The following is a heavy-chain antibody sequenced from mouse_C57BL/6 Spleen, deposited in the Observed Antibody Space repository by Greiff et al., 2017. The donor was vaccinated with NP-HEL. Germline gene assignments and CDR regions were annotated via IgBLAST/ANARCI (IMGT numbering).Heavy chain of an antibody. Sequence: EVKLMESGGGLVKPGGSLKLSCAASGFTFSSYAMSWVRQTPEKRLEWVATISDGGSYTYYPDNVKGRFTISRDNAKNNLYLQMSHLKSEDTAMYYCARDTGGLRGYFDYWGQGTTLTVSS. V-gene: IGHV5-4*01. CDR3: ARDTGGLRGYFDY. CDR2: ISDGGSYT. J-gene: IGHJ2*01. CDR1: GFTFSSYA. D-gene: IGHD2-4*01.